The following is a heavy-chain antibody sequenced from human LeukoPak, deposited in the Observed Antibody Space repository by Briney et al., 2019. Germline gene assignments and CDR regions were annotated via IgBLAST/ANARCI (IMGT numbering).Heavy chain of an antibody. V-gene: IGHV3-53*01. CDR3: ARETKGCSSTSCYDAFDI. Sequence: GGSLRLSCAASGFTVSSNYMSWVRQAPGKGLEWVSVIYSGGSTYYADSVKGRFTISRDNSKNTLYLQMNSLRAEDTAVYYCARETKGCSSTSCYDAFDIWGQGTMVTVSS. CDR1: GFTVSSNY. CDR2: IYSGGST. J-gene: IGHJ3*02. D-gene: IGHD2-2*01.